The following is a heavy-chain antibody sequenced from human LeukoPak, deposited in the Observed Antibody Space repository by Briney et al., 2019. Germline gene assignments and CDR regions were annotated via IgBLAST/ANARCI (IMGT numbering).Heavy chain of an antibody. CDR3: ARGATLYDFWSGYQNFYY. V-gene: IGHV1-8*01. CDR1: GYTFTSYD. CDR2: MNPNSGNT. D-gene: IGHD3-3*01. Sequence: ASVKVSCKASGYTFTSYDINWVRQATGQGLEWMGWMNPNSGNTGYAQKFQGRVTMTRNTSISTAYMELSSLRSEDTAVYYCARGATLYDFWSGYQNFYYWGQGTLVTVSS. J-gene: IGHJ4*02.